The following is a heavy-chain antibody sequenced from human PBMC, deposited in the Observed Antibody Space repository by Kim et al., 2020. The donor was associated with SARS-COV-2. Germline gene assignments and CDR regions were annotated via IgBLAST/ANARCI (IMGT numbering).Heavy chain of an antibody. D-gene: IGHD3-22*01. Sequence: SETLSLTCTVSGGSISSSSYYWGWIRQPPGKGLEWIGSIYYSGSTYYNPSLKSRVTISVDTSKNQFSLKLSSVTAADTAVYYCARHATYYYDSSGYFVDYWGQGTLVTVSS. CDR3: ARHATYYYDSSGYFVDY. V-gene: IGHV4-39*01. J-gene: IGHJ4*02. CDR1: GGSISSSSYY. CDR2: IYYSGST.